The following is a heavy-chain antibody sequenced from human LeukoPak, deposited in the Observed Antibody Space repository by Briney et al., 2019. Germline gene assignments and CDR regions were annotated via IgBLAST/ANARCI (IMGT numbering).Heavy chain of an antibody. J-gene: IGHJ6*02. Sequence: HWASVKVSCKASGYTFTSYYMHWVRQAPGQGLEWMGIINPSGGSTSYAQKFQGRVTITADESTSTAYMELSSLRSEDTAVYYCARRILDSTVTDLGMDVWGQGTTVTVSS. CDR1: GYTFTSYY. D-gene: IGHD4-11*01. V-gene: IGHV1-46*01. CDR2: INPSGGST. CDR3: ARRILDSTVTDLGMDV.